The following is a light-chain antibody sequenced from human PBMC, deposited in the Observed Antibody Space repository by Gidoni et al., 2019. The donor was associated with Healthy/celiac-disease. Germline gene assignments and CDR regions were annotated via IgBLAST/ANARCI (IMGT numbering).Light chain of an antibody. CDR2: AAS. CDR1: QCISSY. V-gene: IGKV1-9*01. CDR3: QQLSSSPLT. J-gene: IGKJ3*01. Sequence: DIQLTQSPSFLSASVGDRVTITCRASQCISSYLAWYQQKPGKAPKLLIYAASTLQGGVPSRFSGSGSGTEFTLTISSLQPEDFATYSCQQLSSSPLTFGPGTKVEIK.